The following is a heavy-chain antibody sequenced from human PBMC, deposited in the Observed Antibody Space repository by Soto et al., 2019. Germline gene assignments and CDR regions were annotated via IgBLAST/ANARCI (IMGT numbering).Heavy chain of an antibody. D-gene: IGHD6-19*01. J-gene: IGHJ6*02. CDR2: ISSSSSYI. V-gene: IGHV3-21*01. CDR1: GFTFSSYS. CDR3: ARDGSGWYDYYYGMDV. Sequence: PGGSLRLSCAASGFTFSSYSMNWVRQAPGKGLEWVSSISSSSSYIYYADSVKGRFTISRDNAKNSLYLQMNSLRAEDTAVYYCARDGSGWYDYYYGMDVWGQGTTVTVSS.